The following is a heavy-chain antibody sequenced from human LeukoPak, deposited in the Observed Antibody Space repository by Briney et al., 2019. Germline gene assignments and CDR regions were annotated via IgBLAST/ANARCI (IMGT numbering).Heavy chain of an antibody. CDR2: ISASASRT. CDR1: GFTFRSYA. D-gene: IGHD3-22*01. CDR3: AKGLEDVFDNTGRYSNWFDP. Sequence: GWSLRLSCAASGFTFRSYAMTWVRQAPGKGLEWVSGISASASRTYYADSVKGRFTFSRDNSKNMLYLQMNSLSAEDTAVYYCAKGLEDVFDNTGRYSNWFDPWGQGTLVTVSS. V-gene: IGHV3-23*01. J-gene: IGHJ5*02.